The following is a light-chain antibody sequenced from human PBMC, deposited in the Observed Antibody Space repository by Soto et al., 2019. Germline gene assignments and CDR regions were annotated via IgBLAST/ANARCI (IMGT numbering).Light chain of an antibody. CDR2: DVS. V-gene: IGLV2-14*01. J-gene: IGLJ1*01. CDR3: SSYTGSSTYV. Sequence: QSLLTQPASVSVSPGQSITISCTGTSSDVGGYNYVSWYQQHPGKAPKLMIYDVSNRPSGISNRFSGSKSGNTASLTISGLQAEDEADYYCSSYTGSSTYVFGTGTKVTV. CDR1: SSDVGGYNY.